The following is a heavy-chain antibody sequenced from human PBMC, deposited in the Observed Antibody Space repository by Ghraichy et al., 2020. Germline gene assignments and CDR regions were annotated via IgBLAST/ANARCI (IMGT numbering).Heavy chain of an antibody. V-gene: IGHV4-59*01. Sequence: SETLSLTCTVSGGSISSYYWTWIRQPPGKGLEWIGYGHYSGSTNYNPSLKSRVTISVDTSKNQFSLKLSSVTAADTAVYYCASGVGATHLGHWGQGTLVTVSS. D-gene: IGHD1-26*01. J-gene: IGHJ4*02. CDR2: GHYSGST. CDR1: GGSISSYY. CDR3: ASGVGATHLGH.